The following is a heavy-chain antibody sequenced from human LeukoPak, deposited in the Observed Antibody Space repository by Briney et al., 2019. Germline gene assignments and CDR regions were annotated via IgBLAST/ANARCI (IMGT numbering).Heavy chain of an antibody. CDR1: GGSFSGYY. Sequence: SETLSLTCAVYGGSFSGYYWSWIRQPPGKGLEWIGEINHSGSTNYNPSLQSRVTITVDTSKNQFSLKLSSVTAADTAVYYCASAFSGSYRIDYWGQGTLVTVSS. V-gene: IGHV4-34*01. D-gene: IGHD3-16*02. CDR3: ASAFSGSYRIDY. CDR2: INHSGST. J-gene: IGHJ4*02.